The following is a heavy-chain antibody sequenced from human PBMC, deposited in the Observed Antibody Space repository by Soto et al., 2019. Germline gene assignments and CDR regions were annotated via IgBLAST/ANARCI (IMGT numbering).Heavy chain of an antibody. V-gene: IGHV4-59*01. CDR2: IYYSGST. CDR3: ARAAVAGSVDY. J-gene: IGHJ4*02. D-gene: IGHD6-19*01. CDR1: GGSISSYY. Sequence: SETLSLTCTVSGGSISSYYWSWIRQPPGKGLEWIGYIYYSGSTNYNPSLKSRVTISVDTSKNQFSLKLSSVTAADTAVYYCARAAVAGSVDYWGQGTLVTVSS.